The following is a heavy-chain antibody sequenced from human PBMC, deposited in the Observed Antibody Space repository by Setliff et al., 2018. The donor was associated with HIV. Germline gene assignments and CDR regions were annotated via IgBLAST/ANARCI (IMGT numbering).Heavy chain of an antibody. CDR2: ISTYNDNT. Sequence: ASVKVSCKASGYTFTSHGISWVRQAPGQGLEWMGWISTYNDNTNYAQKLQGRVTMTTETSTSTAYMELRSLRTDDMAVYYCARHDGLRSVHGAFDIWGQGTMVTVSS. CDR3: ARHDGLRSVHGAFDI. CDR1: GYTFTSHG. J-gene: IGHJ3*02. V-gene: IGHV1-18*03. D-gene: IGHD4-17*01.